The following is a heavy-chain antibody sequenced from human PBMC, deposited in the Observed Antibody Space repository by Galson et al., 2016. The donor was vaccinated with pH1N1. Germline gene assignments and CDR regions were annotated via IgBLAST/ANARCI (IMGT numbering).Heavy chain of an antibody. J-gene: IGHJ6*02. CDR3: AREAWSYGDTYYNSMDV. V-gene: IGHV3-30-3*01. CDR1: GFHFDTFA. CDR2: ISYNGHDQ. D-gene: IGHD4-17*01. Sequence: SLRLSCAASGFHFDTFATHWVRQTPGKGLEWVAFISYNGHDQSYADSLKGRFTVSRDNSKNTLYLQMNSLRAEDTALYYCAREAWSYGDTYYNSMDVWGQGTTVTVSS.